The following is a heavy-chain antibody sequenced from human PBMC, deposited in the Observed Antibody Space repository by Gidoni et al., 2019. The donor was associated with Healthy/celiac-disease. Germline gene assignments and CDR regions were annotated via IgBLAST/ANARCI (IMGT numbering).Heavy chain of an antibody. V-gene: IGHV4-39*07. CDR3: ARGLGGYFYWLPLPYWYFDL. D-gene: IGHD3-9*01. J-gene: IGHJ2*01. CDR2: IYYSGGT. CDR1: GGSISSSSYY. Sequence: QLQLQESGPGLVKPSETLALTCTVSGGSISSSSYYWGGIRPPPGKGLEWIWSIYYSGGTDYHSSFKSRVTIPVAPSKNHSSLKLSSVPAPVPAVYYYARGLGGYFYWLPLPYWYFDLWGRGTLVSV.